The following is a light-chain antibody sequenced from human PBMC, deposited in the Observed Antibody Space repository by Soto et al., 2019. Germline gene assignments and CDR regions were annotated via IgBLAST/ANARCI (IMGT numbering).Light chain of an antibody. CDR2: ASS. Sequence: EMTQSPSSLSASVGDRVTITCRASQSISNNLNWYQFKAGKAPKLLIYASSNLQSGVPSTFSSSGSGTNVALTITSLQPEDSATYYCQQRYGPPHTFGLGTKLEIK. CDR1: QSISNN. J-gene: IGKJ2*01. V-gene: IGKV1-39*01. CDR3: QQRYGPPHT.